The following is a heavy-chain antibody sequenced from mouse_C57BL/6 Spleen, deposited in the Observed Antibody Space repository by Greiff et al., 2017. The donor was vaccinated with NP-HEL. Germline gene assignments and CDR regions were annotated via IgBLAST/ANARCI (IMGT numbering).Heavy chain of an antibody. CDR1: GYTFTSYG. Sequence: QVQLKESGAELARPGASVKLSCKASGYTFTSYGISWVKQRTGQGLEWIGEIYPRSGNTYYNEKFKGKATLTADKSSSTAYMELRSLTSEDSAVYFCARHSIYYDYDGDFDYWGQGTTLTVSS. CDR3: ARHSIYYDYDGDFDY. D-gene: IGHD2-4*01. J-gene: IGHJ2*01. CDR2: IYPRSGNT. V-gene: IGHV1-81*01.